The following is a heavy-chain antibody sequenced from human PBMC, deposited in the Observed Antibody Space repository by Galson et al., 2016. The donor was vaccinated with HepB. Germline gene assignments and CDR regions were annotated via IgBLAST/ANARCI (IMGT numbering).Heavy chain of an antibody. D-gene: IGHD3-10*01. CDR3: ARHLLVWFGELTRVVDEYYYYGMDV. J-gene: IGHJ6*02. V-gene: IGHV1-69*06. CDR2: IIPVFYTT. Sequence: SVKVSCKASRGTFTNYTISWVRQAPGQGLEWMGGIIPVFYTTNYAQKFQGRVTITADKSTSTVYMELSSLRSADTAVYYCARHLLVWFGELTRVVDEYYYYGMDVWGQGTTVTVSS. CDR1: RGTFTNYT.